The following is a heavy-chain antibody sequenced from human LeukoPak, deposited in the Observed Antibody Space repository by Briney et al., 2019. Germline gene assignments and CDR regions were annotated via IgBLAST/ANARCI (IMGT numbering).Heavy chain of an antibody. CDR3: ARGPYSGSYCQY. Sequence: GGSLRLSCEASAFTFSSYAMHWVRQAPGKGLEWVAVISYDGSDKYYTDSVKGRFTISRDNSKNTLYLQMNSLRAEDTAVYYCARGPYSGSYCQYWDQGTLVTVSS. CDR2: ISYDGSDK. CDR1: AFTFSSYA. J-gene: IGHJ1*01. V-gene: IGHV3-30-3*01. D-gene: IGHD1-26*01.